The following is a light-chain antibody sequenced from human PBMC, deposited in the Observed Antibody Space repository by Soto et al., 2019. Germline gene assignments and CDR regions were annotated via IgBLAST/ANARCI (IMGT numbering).Light chain of an antibody. J-gene: IGLJ1*01. V-gene: IGLV2-23*01. CDR2: EGS. Sequence: QSALTQPASVSGSPGQSITISCTGTSSDVGSYNLVSWHQQYPGTGPRLIIYEGSKRPSGVSQRFAGSKSGNTASLTISGLQAEDEADYYCCSYAGSSTYVFGTGTKLTVL. CDR3: CSYAGSSTYV. CDR1: SSDVGSYNL.